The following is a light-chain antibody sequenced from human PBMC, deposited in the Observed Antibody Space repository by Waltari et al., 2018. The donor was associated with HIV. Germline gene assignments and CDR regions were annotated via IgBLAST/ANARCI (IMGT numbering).Light chain of an antibody. CDR2: EVS. Sequence: QSALTQPASVSGSPGQSITISCTGTSSDVGGYKYVSWYQQHPGKAPKLLIFEVSDRPSGVSTRFSAAKSGNTASLTISGLQAEDEADYYCSSYASSSTWVFGGGTKLTVL. J-gene: IGLJ3*02. CDR1: SSDVGGYKY. CDR3: SSYASSSTWV. V-gene: IGLV2-14*01.